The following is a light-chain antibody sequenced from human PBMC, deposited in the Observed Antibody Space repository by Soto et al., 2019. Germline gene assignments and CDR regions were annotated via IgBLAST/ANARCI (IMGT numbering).Light chain of an antibody. CDR2: DAS. CDR1: QDISKS. CDR3: QQYHHLPPMT. V-gene: IGKV1-33*01. J-gene: IGKJ3*01. Sequence: DIQMTQSPSSLSASVGDRVTITCQASQDISKSLNWYQQKPGKAPKLLIYDASNLETGVPSRFSGSGSGTDFTFTISSLQAEDIATYYCQQYHHLPPMTFGPGTKVDSK.